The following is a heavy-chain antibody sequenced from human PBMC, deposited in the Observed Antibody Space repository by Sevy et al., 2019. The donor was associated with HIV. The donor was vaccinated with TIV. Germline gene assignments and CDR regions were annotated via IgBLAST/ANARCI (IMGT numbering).Heavy chain of an antibody. CDR1: GFTFSSYS. D-gene: IGHD2-21*01. V-gene: IGHV3-21*04. CDR3: AREGAIGYYYYYGMDV. J-gene: IGHJ6*02. CDR2: ISSSSSYI. Sequence: GGSLRLSCAASGFTFSSYSMNWVRQAPGKGLEWVSSISSSSSYIYYADSVKGRFTISRDNSKNTLYLQMNSLRAEDTAVYYCAREGAIGYYYYYGMDVWGQGTTVTVSS.